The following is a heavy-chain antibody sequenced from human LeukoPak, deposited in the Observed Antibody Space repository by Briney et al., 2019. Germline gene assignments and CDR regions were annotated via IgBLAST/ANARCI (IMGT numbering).Heavy chain of an antibody. V-gene: IGHV1-2*02. J-gene: IGHJ5*02. Sequence: GASVKVSCKGSGYSFTGYYMHWVRQAPGQGLKWMGWINPNSGGTNYTQKFQGRVTMTRDTSISTAYMELSRLRSDDTAVYYCARGKIYDSSGYYSLGFDPWGQGTLVTVSS. CDR2: INPNSGGT. CDR1: GYSFTGYY. CDR3: ARGKIYDSSGYYSLGFDP. D-gene: IGHD3-22*01.